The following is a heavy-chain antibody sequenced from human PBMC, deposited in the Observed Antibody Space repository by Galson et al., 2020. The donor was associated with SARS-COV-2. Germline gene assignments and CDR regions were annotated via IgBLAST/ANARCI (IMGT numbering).Heavy chain of an antibody. Sequence: GASVKVSCKASGYTFTSYYMHWVRQAPGQGLEWMGIINPSGGSTSYAQKFQGRVTMTRDTSTSTVYMELSSLRSEDTAVYYCARDLTLVVAATPDYYYGMDVWGQETTVTVSS. CDR3: ARDLTLVVAATPDYYYGMDV. J-gene: IGHJ6*02. D-gene: IGHD2-15*01. CDR1: GYTFTSYY. CDR2: INPSGGST. V-gene: IGHV1-46*01.